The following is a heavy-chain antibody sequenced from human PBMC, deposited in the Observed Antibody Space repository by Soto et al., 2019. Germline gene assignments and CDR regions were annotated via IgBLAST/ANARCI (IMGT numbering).Heavy chain of an antibody. V-gene: IGHV4-39*01. D-gene: IGHD4-17*01. CDR2: IYYSGST. Sequence: PSETLSLTCTVSGGSISSSSYYWGWIRQPPGKGLEWIGSIYYSGSTYYNPSLKSRVTISVDTSKSQFSLKLSSVTAADTAVYYCARYGDPPDAFDIWGQGTMVTVSS. J-gene: IGHJ3*02. CDR1: GGSISSSSYY. CDR3: ARYGDPPDAFDI.